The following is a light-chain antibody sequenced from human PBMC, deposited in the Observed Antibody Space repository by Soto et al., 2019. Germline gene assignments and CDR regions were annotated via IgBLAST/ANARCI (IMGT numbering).Light chain of an antibody. Sequence: QSVLTQPRSVSGSPGQSVTISCTGTSSDVGGYNYVSWYQQHPDKAPKVMIYDVTKRPSGVPDRFSGSKSGNTASLTFSGLQAEDEADYYCCSYAGSYIYVFGTGTKSPS. CDR2: DVT. J-gene: IGLJ1*01. V-gene: IGLV2-11*01. CDR3: CSYAGSYIYV. CDR1: SSDVGGYNY.